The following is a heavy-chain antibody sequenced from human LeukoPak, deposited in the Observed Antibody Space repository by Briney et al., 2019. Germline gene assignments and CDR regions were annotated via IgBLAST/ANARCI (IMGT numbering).Heavy chain of an antibody. CDR2: IYSGGST. CDR3: ARDLPYYYGSGL. J-gene: IGHJ3*01. V-gene: IGHV3-53*01. D-gene: IGHD3-10*01. CDR1: GFTVSTNY. Sequence: PGGSLRLSCAASGFTVSTNYMSWVRQAPGKGLEWVSVIYSGGSTYYADSVKGRFTISRDNSRNTLYLQMNSLRADDTAVYYCARDLPYYYGSGLWGQGTMVTVSS.